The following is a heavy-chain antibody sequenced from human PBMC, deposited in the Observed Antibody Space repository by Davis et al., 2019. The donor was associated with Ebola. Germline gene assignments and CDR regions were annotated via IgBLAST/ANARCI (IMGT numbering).Heavy chain of an antibody. CDR3: ASAGPGVGATTRSFDY. V-gene: IGHV3-7*01. J-gene: IGHJ4*02. D-gene: IGHD1-26*01. CDR1: GFTFSSNW. CDR2: IKQDGSEK. Sequence: GESLKISCAASGFTFSSNWMSWVRQAPGKGLEWVANIKQDGSEKYYVDSVKGRFTISRDNAKNSLYLQMNSLRAEDTAVYYCASAGPGVGATTRSFDYWGQGTLVTVSS.